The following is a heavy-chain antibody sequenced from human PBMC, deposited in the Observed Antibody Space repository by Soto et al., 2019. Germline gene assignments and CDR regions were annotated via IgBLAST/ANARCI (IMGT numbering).Heavy chain of an antibody. CDR2: ISYDGSNK. V-gene: IGHV3-30-3*01. Sequence: QVQLVESGGGVAQPGRSLRLSCAASGFTFSNYAFHWVRQAPGKGLEWVALISYDGSNKYYAGSVKGRFTISRDNSKNTVSLQMNSLRVDDAAVYFCARVDSIDNHDRSVAYWGQGTLVTVSS. D-gene: IGHD3-22*01. CDR3: ARVDSIDNHDRSVAY. J-gene: IGHJ4*02. CDR1: GFTFSNYA.